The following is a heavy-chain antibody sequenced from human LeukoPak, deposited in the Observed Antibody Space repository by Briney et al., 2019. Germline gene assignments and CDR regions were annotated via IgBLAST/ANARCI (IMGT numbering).Heavy chain of an antibody. CDR1: GFTFSTYG. J-gene: IGHJ4*02. CDR3: AKDPDYGCDF. V-gene: IGHV3-30*02. CDR2: IWFDGINE. D-gene: IGHD4-17*01. Sequence: PGGSLRLSCAASGFTFSTYGMHWVRQAPGKGLEWVAFIWFDGINEYFADSVKGRFTISRDNSENTLYLQMNSLRHEDMGVYFCAKDPDYGCDFWGQGALVTVSS.